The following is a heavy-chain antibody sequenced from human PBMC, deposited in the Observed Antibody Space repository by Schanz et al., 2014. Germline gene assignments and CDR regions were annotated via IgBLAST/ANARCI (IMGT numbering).Heavy chain of an antibody. CDR1: GFTFSSYG. J-gene: IGHJ6*03. Sequence: QVQLVDSGGGLVKPGGSLRLSCAASGFTFSSYGMHWVRQAPGKGLEWVAVISYDGNNEDYADSVKGRFSISRDNAKNSLYLQMNSLRVEDTAVYYCARDHQWLARYYMDVWGKGTTVTVSS. V-gene: IGHV3-30*03. CDR2: ISYDGNNE. D-gene: IGHD6-19*01. CDR3: ARDHQWLARYYMDV.